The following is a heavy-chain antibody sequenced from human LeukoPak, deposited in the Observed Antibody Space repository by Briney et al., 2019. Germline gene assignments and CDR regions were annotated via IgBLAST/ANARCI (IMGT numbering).Heavy chain of an antibody. J-gene: IGHJ4*02. V-gene: IGHV3-48*03. CDR2: IRMSGSNI. CDR1: GFTFSSYE. Sequence: PGGSLRLSCAASGFTFSSYEMNWVRQAPGKGLEWVSYIRMSGSNINYANSVTGRFTLSRATATNSLYLQMNNLRAKDTAVYYCARAMVVAAKYYCGRGTLVTVSS. D-gene: IGHD2-15*01. CDR3: ARAMVVAAKYY.